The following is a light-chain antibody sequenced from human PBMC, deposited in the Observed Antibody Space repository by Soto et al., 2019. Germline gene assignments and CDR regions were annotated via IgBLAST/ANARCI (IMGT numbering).Light chain of an antibody. CDR1: QSISSY. CDR2: AAS. Sequence: DIQMTQSPSSLSASIGDRVTITCRASQSISSYLNWYQQKPGKAPKVLIYAASSLQRGVPSRFNGSGSGTDFTLTISTLQPEDFATYYSQKSDSDSLYTFGQGTKLEIK. V-gene: IGKV1-39*01. J-gene: IGKJ2*01. CDR3: QKSDSDSLYT.